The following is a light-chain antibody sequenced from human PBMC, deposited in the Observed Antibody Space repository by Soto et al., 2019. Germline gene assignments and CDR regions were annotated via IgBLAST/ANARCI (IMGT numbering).Light chain of an antibody. CDR1: SRDVGGYDY. CDR3: CSYEGNSLKS. CDR2: DVT. Sequence: QSALTQPRSVSGSPGQSVTISCTGTSRDVGGYDYVSWYQQHPGKAPKLMIYDVTKRPSGVPGPFSGSKSGNPASLTISGLQAEDEADYYCCSYEGNSLKSFGGGSKLTAL. V-gene: IGLV2-11*01. J-gene: IGLJ2*01.